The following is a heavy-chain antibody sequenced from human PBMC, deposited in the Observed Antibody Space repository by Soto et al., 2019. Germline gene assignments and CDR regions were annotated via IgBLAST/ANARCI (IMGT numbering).Heavy chain of an antibody. D-gene: IGHD2-21*01. V-gene: IGHV3-48*03. Sequence: XGSLTLSFAASGFTFSTYEMNWVRQAPGKGLEWVSYISSSVSSTIFYADSVKGRFTISRDDAKNSLYLQMNSLRAEDTAVYYCARGSHSGSSIPAFDYWGQGTLVTVSS. J-gene: IGHJ4*02. CDR2: ISSSVSSTI. CDR1: GFTFSTYE. CDR3: ARGSHSGSSIPAFDY.